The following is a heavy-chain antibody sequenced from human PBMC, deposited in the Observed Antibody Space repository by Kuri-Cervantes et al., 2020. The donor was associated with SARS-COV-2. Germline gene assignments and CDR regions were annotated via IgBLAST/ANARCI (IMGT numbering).Heavy chain of an antibody. CDR2: FDPEDGET. Sequence: ASVKVSCKVSGYTLTELSMHWVRQAPGKELEWMGGFDPEDGETIYAQKFQGRVTMTEDTSTDTAYTELSSLRSEDTAVYYCATDQLRNPGYWGQGTLVTVSS. CDR3: ATDQLRNPGY. D-gene: IGHD1-14*01. V-gene: IGHV1-24*01. J-gene: IGHJ4*02. CDR1: GYTLTELS.